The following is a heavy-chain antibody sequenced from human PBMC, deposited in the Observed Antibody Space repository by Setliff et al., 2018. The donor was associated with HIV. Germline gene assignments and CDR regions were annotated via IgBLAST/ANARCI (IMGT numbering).Heavy chain of an antibody. CDR1: GFSLSTSGMC. J-gene: IGHJ4*02. D-gene: IGHD5-12*01. CDR3: AQIIYSGFDSGYYIDY. V-gene: IGHV2-70*11. CDR2: IDWDDDK. Sequence: SGPTLVNPTQTLTLTCTFSGFSLSTSGMCVSWIRQPPGKALEWLARIDWDDDKYYSTSLKTRLTISKDTSKNQVVLTMTNMDPVDTATYYCAQIIYSGFDSGYYIDYWGQGTLVTVSS.